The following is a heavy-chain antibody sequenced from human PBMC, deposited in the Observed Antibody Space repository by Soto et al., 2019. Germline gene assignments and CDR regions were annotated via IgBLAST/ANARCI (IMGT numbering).Heavy chain of an antibody. CDR2: ISASTRNT. D-gene: IGHD2-15*01. J-gene: IGHJ2*01. V-gene: IGHV1-18*01. Sequence: QVQLVQSGDEVKKPGASVKVSGQASGYTFSDYAISWMRQAPGQGLECMGWISASTRNTDQAQNFQGRVIITLDTSTDTAYMELRNLRSDDTAVYYCVRCYCSVGSCYPCWHFDLWGRGTLVTVYS. CDR3: VRCYCSVGSCYPCWHFDL. CDR1: GYTFSDYA.